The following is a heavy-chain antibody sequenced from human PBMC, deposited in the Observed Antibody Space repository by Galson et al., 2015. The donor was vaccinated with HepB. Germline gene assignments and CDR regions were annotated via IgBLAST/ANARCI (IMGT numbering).Heavy chain of an antibody. J-gene: IGHJ4*02. CDR2: ISPGDSDT. CDR3: ARAPQDIAVADY. Sequence: QSGAEVKKPVESLKTSCKGSGYSFTSYWIGCVRQMTGIGLEWMTIISPGDSDTRYSASFQSQLTIPTDKSISTAYLQWSSLKASHTAMYYCARAPQDIAVADYWGQGTLVTVSS. CDR1: GYSFTSYW. V-gene: IGHV5-51*01. D-gene: IGHD6-19*01.